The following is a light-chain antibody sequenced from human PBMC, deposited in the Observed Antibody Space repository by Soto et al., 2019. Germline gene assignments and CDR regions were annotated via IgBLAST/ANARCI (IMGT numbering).Light chain of an antibody. J-gene: IGKJ2*01. CDR1: QSVSSTY. Sequence: EIVLTQSPGTLSLSPGERATLSCRASQSVSSTYLAWYQQKPGQAPRLLIYGASSRATGIPDRFSGSGSGTDFTLTISRLELEDFAVYYCQRYDISPFPFGQGTKLEIK. CDR2: GAS. V-gene: IGKV3-20*01. CDR3: QRYDISPFP.